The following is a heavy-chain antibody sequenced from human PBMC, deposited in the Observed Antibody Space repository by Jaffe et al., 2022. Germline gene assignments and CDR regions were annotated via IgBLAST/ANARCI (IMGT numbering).Heavy chain of an antibody. CDR3: ARDPHPFSTVTIVWFDP. J-gene: IGHJ5*02. D-gene: IGHD4-17*01. CDR1: GFTFSSYS. CDR2: ISSSSSTI. Sequence: EVQLVESGGGLVQPGGSLRLSCAASGFTFSSYSMNWVRQAPGKGLEWVSYISSSSSTIYYADSVKGRFTISRDNAKNSLYLQMNSLRAEDTAVYYCARDPHPFSTVTIVWFDPWGQGTLVTVSS. V-gene: IGHV3-48*01.